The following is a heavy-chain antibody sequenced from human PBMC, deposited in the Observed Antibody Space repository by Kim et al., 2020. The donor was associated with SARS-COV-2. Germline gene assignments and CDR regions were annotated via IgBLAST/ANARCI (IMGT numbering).Heavy chain of an antibody. J-gene: IGHJ5*02. V-gene: IGHV3-30*04. Sequence: GGALRLSFSSSFFPFLLSALPCVRQAPGKGLEWVAVISYDGSNKYYADSVKGRFTISRDNSKNTLYLQMNSLRAEDTAVYYCARESWFGLWGQGTLVTVS. CDR3: ARESWFGL. CDR2: ISYDGSNK. CDR1: FFPFLLSA.